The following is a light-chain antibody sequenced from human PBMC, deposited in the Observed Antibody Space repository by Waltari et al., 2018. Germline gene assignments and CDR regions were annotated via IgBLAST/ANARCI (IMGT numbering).Light chain of an antibody. J-gene: IGKJ3*01. V-gene: IGKV3-11*01. Sequence: EIVLTQSPATLSLSPGERATLSCRASQSVSSYLAWYQQKPSQAPRLLIYDASNRATGIPARFSGSGSGTDFTLTISSLEPEDFAVYYCQQRSNWPLTFGPGTKVDIK. CDR2: DAS. CDR3: QQRSNWPLT. CDR1: QSVSSY.